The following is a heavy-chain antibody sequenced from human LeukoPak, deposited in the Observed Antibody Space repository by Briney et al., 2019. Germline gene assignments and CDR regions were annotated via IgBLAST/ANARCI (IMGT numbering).Heavy chain of an antibody. Sequence: PGGSLRLSCAASGFTFSSYWMSWVRQAPGKGLEWVANIKQDGSEKYYVDSVKGRFTISRDNAKNSLYLQMNSLRAEDTAVYYCARAGRTYNYGWDYWGQGTLVTVSS. CDR1: GFTFSSYW. J-gene: IGHJ4*02. CDR3: ARAGRTYNYGWDY. D-gene: IGHD5-18*01. V-gene: IGHV3-7*01. CDR2: IKQDGSEK.